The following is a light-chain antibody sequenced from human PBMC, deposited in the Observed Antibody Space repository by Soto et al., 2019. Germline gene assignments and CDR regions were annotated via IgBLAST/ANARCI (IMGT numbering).Light chain of an antibody. J-gene: IGLJ2*01. CDR1: SSDVGAYDH. Sequence: QSALTQPSSMSGSPGQSITISCTGTSSDVGAYDHVSWHQQRPGRAPKVLIYEGSKRPSGVSNRFSGSKSGNTASLTISGLQAEDEAYYYCWSYAGNTIFVFGGGTKLTVL. V-gene: IGLV2-23*03. CDR2: EGS. CDR3: WSYAGNTIFV.